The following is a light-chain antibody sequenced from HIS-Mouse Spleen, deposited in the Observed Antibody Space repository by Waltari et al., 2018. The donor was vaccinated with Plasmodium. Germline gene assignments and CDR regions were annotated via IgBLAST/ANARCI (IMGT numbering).Light chain of an antibody. Sequence: AIRMTQSPSSFSASTGDRVTITCRASQGISSYLAWYQQKPGKAPKLLIYAASTLQNGVPSRFSGSGSGTDFTLTISCLQSEDFATYYCQQSYSTPQLTFGGGTKVEIK. CDR3: QQSYSTPQLT. CDR1: QGISSY. V-gene: IGKV1-8*01. CDR2: AAS. J-gene: IGKJ4*01.